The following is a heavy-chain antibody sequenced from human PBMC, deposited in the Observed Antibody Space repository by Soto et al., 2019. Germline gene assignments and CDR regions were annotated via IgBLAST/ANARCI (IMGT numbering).Heavy chain of an antibody. CDR1: GYTFTGYY. J-gene: IGHJ6*02. V-gene: IGHV1-2*02. CDR3: ARATSGSYIYYYGMDV. Sequence: ASVKVSFKASGYTFTGYYMHRVRQAPGQGLDWMGWINPNSGGTNYAQKFQGRVTMTRDTSISTAYMELSRLRSDDTAVYYCARATSGSYIYYYGMDVWGQGTTVTVSS. CDR2: INPNSGGT. D-gene: IGHD1-26*01.